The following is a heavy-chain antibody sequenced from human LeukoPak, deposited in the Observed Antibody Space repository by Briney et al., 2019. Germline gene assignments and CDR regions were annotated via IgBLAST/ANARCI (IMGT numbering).Heavy chain of an antibody. CDR3: ARPYYDIWSAYVY. D-gene: IGHD3-3*01. Sequence: GGSLRLSCAASGFTFSSYAMHWVRQAPGKGLEYVSAISNGGGSTHYANSVKGRFTISRDNSKNTLYLQMGSLRAGDMAVYYCARPYYDIWSAYVYWGQGTLVTVSS. CDR2: ISNGGGST. V-gene: IGHV3-64*01. J-gene: IGHJ4*02. CDR1: GFTFSSYA.